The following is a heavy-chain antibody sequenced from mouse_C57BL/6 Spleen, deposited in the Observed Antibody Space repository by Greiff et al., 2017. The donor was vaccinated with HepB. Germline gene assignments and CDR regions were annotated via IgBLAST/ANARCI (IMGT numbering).Heavy chain of an antibody. J-gene: IGHJ3*01. Sequence: QVQLKQPGAELVRPGSSVKLSCKASGYTFTSYWMHWVKQRPIQGLEWIGNIDPSDSETHYNQKFKDKATLTVDKSSSTAYMQLSSLTSEDSAVYYCAREGPYDGYYPAWFAYWGQGTLVTVSA. D-gene: IGHD2-3*01. CDR2: IDPSDSET. CDR3: AREGPYDGYYPAWFAY. CDR1: GYTFTSYW. V-gene: IGHV1-52*01.